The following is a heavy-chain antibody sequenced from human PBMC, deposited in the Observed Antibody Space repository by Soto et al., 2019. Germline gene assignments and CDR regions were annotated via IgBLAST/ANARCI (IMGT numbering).Heavy chain of an antibody. CDR3: ARDLDGSGSHYPEH. J-gene: IGHJ1*01. V-gene: IGHV1-18*01. D-gene: IGHD3-10*01. CDR1: VYILLTYG. CDR2: ICPYNCNR. Sequence: ASVQVSCMASVYILLTYGFIWVRQAPGQGVDWVGRICPYNCNRNHAQNLQGRVTMTTDKSTSTAYKELRSRRSDDRAVYYCARDLDGSGSHYPEHWGQG.